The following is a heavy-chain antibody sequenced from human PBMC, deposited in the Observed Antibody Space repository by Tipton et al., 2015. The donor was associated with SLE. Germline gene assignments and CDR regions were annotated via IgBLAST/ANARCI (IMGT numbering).Heavy chain of an antibody. CDR2: IKPGGREI. V-gene: IGHV3-7*01. J-gene: IGHJ5*02. CDR1: GFTFSSSW. CDR3: ARDGSGWSIT. Sequence: GSLRLSCAASGFTFSSSWMSWLRQAPGKGLEWVANIKPGGREIYYVDSVKGRFTISRDNARTSLYLQVDRLRVEDTAVYYCARDGSGWSITWGQGTLVTVSS. D-gene: IGHD6-19*01.